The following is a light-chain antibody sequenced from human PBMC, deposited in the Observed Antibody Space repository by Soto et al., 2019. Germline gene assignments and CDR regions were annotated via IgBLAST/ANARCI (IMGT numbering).Light chain of an antibody. CDR1: SSNIGSNT. CDR3: AAWDDSRNGGV. Sequence: QSVLTQPPSASGTPGQRVTISCSGSSSNIGSNTVNWYQQLPGTAPKLLIYSNNQRPSGVPDRFSGSKSGTSASLAISGLQSEDDADYYCAAWDDSRNGGVFGGGTKLTVL. V-gene: IGLV1-44*01. J-gene: IGLJ3*02. CDR2: SNN.